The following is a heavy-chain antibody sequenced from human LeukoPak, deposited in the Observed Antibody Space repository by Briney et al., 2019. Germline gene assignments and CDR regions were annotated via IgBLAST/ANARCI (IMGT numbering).Heavy chain of an antibody. D-gene: IGHD3-22*01. V-gene: IGHV3-21*01. CDR3: ARDLGSHYYDSSGGFDY. CDR1: GFTFSSYW. CDR2: ISSSSSYI. Sequence: PGGSLRLSCAASGFTFSSYWMSWVRQAPGKGLEWVSSISSSSSYIYYADSVKGRFTISRDNAKNSLYLQMNSLRAEDTAVYYCARDLGSHYYDSSGGFDYWGQGTLVTVSS. J-gene: IGHJ4*02.